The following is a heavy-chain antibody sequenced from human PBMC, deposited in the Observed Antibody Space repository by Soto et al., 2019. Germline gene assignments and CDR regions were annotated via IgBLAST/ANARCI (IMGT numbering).Heavy chain of an antibody. D-gene: IGHD3-3*01. V-gene: IGHV3-7*01. CDR3: AREGASRDFWSGYSYTSTGSNWFDP. Sequence: GGSLRLSCAASGFTFSSYWMSWVRQAPGKGLEWVANIKQDGSEKYYVDSVKGRFTISRDNAKNSLYLQMNSLRAEDTAVYYCAREGASRDFWSGYSYTSTGSNWFDPWGQGTLVTVSS. J-gene: IGHJ5*02. CDR2: IKQDGSEK. CDR1: GFTFSSYW.